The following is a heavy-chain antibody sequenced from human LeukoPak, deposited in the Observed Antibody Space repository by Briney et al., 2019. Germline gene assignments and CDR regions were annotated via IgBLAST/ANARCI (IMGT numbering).Heavy chain of an antibody. CDR2: MNPNSGNT. V-gene: IGHV1-8*01. Sequence: ASVKVSCKASGYTFTSYDINWVRQATGQGLEWMGCMNPNSGNTGYAQKFQGRVTMTRNTSISTAYMELSSLRSEDTAVYYCARVAVVPFNYYYYMDVWGKGTTVTVSS. CDR3: ARVAVVPFNYYYYMDV. CDR1: GYTFTSYD. D-gene: IGHD2-2*01. J-gene: IGHJ6*03.